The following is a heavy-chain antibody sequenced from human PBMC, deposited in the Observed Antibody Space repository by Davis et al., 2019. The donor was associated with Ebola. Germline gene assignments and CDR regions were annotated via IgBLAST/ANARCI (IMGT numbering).Heavy chain of an antibody. CDR2: IYYSGST. V-gene: IGHV4-31*03. CDR1: GGSISSGGYY. J-gene: IGHJ6*04. CDR3: ARDRGTVTTQRFYYYGMDV. Sequence: MPSETLSLTCTVSGGSISSGGYYWSWIRQHPGKGLEWIGYIYYSGSTYYNPSLKSRVTISVDTSKNQFSLKLSSVTAADTAVYYGARDRGTVTTQRFYYYGMDVWGKGTTVTVSS. D-gene: IGHD4-17*01.